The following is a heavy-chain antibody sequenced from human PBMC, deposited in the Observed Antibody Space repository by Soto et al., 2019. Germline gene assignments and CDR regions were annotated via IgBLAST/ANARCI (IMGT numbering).Heavy chain of an antibody. Sequence: GGSLRLSCAASGFTFSIFAMSWVRQSPGKGLEWVSTISGSGGSTYYADAVKGRFTISRDNSMGTLYLQMKSLRVEDTAIYYCAKEVSLGSTVDLGYWGQGAMVTVYS. D-gene: IGHD7-27*01. CDR2: ISGSGGST. V-gene: IGHV3-23*01. CDR1: GFTFSIFA. J-gene: IGHJ4*02. CDR3: AKEVSLGSTVDLGY.